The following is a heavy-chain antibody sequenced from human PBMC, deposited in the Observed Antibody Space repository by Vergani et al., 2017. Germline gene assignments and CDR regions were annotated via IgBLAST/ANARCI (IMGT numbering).Heavy chain of an antibody. Sequence: QVQLVQSGSEVRKPGASVKVSCQVSGYSLTELTIHWVRQAPGKGLEWMGGFDPEHGEVTFAHHIQGRVTMTEDRSTDTAYMELSRWRPEDTALYYFAIGTDYYDSSGYYLDYWGQGTLVTVSS. V-gene: IGHV1-24*01. D-gene: IGHD3-22*01. J-gene: IGHJ4*02. CDR1: GYSLTELT. CDR3: AIGTDYYDSSGYYLDY. CDR2: FDPEHGEV.